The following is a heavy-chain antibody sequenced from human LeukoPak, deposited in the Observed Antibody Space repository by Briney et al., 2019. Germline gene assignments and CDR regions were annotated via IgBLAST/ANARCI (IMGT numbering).Heavy chain of an antibody. D-gene: IGHD5-12*01. Sequence: GGSLRLSCAASGFTFSDYYMSWIRQAPGKGLEWVSYISSSSSYTNYADSVKGRFTISRDNAKNSLYLQMNSLRAEGTAVYYCARDEKWINYAFDIWGQGTMVTVSS. CDR2: ISSSSSYT. J-gene: IGHJ3*02. CDR1: GFTFSDYY. V-gene: IGHV3-11*06. CDR3: ARDEKWINYAFDI.